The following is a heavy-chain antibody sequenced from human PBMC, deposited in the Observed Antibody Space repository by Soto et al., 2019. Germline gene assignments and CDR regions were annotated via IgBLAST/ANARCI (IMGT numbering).Heavy chain of an antibody. J-gene: IGHJ6*02. CDR1: GFTFDDYA. CDR3: ARDRGYYGMDV. D-gene: IGHD3-10*01. Sequence: GGSLRLSCAASGFTFDDYAMHWVRQAPGKGLEWVANIKQDGSEKYYVDSVKGRFTISRDNAKNSLYLQMNSLRAEDTAVYYCARDRGYYGMDVWGQRTTVTVSS. V-gene: IGHV3-7*03. CDR2: IKQDGSEK.